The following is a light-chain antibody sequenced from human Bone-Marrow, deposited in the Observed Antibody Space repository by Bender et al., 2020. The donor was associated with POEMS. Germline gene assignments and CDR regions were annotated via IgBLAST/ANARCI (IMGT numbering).Light chain of an antibody. J-gene: IGLJ2*01. Sequence: RPGRAPRYLMKLQDNGNYNTGSGVPDRFSGSSSGAERYLTISNLQSEDEAEYYCETWDSDIVFFGGGTKLTVL. CDR2: LQDNGNY. V-gene: IGLV4-60*03. CDR3: ETWDSDIVF.